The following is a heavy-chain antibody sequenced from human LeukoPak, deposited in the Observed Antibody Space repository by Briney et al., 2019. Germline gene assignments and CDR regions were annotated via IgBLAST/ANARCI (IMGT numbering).Heavy chain of an antibody. CDR3: ASPTIFGVASDAFDI. V-gene: IGHV4-38-2*01. CDR1: GYSISSGYY. J-gene: IGHJ3*02. Sequence: SETLSLTCAVSGYSISSGYYWGWIRQPPGKGLEWIGSIYHSGSTYYNPSLKSRVTISVDTSKNQFSLKLSSVTAADTAVYYCASPTIFGVASDAFDIWGQGTMVTVSS. CDR2: IYHSGST. D-gene: IGHD3-3*01.